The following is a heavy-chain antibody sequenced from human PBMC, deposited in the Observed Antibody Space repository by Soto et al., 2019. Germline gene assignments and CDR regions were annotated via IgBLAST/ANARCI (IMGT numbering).Heavy chain of an antibody. V-gene: IGHV4-4*07. CDR3: AREDCSSTSCATYYYDSSGPDAFDI. D-gene: IGHD3-22*01. J-gene: IGHJ3*02. Sequence: ASETLSLTCTVSGGSISSYYWSWIRQPAGKGLEWIGRIYTSGSTNYNPSLKSRVTMSVDTSKNQFSLKLSSVTAADTAVYYCAREDCSSTSCATYYYDSSGPDAFDIWGQGTMVTVSS. CDR1: GGSISSYY. CDR2: IYTSGST.